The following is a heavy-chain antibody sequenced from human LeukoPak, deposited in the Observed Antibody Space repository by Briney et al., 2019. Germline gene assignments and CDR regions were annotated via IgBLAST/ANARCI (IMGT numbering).Heavy chain of an antibody. CDR2: ISSSSSYI. CDR3: ARDRGSSSWYGPAGFQH. J-gene: IGHJ1*01. CDR1: GFTFSS. V-gene: IGHV3-21*01. Sequence: GGSLRLSCAASGFTFSSMNWVRQAPGKGLEWVSSISSSSSYIYYADSVKGRFTISRDNAKNSLYLQMNSLRAEDTAVYYCARDRGSSSWYGPAGFQHWGQGTLVTLSS. D-gene: IGHD6-13*01.